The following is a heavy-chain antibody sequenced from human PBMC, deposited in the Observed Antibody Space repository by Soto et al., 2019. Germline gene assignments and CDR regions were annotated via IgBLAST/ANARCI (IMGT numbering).Heavy chain of an antibody. J-gene: IGHJ5*02. CDR1: GGSFSGYY. CDR2: INHSGST. Sequence: SETLSLTCAVYGGSFSGYYWSWIRQPPGKGLEWIGEINHSGSTNYNPSLKSRVTISVDTSKNHFSLKLSSVTAADTAVYYFVRVYDYVWGSYRQNWFDPWGQGTLVTVSS. D-gene: IGHD3-16*02. V-gene: IGHV4-34*01. CDR3: VRVYDYVWGSYRQNWFDP.